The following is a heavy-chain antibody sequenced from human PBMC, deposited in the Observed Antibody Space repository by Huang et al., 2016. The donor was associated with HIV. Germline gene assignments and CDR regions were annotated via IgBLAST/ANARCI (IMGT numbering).Heavy chain of an antibody. V-gene: IGHV1-3*01. CDR1: GYSFTTYA. D-gene: IGHD2-21*01. J-gene: IGHJ4*02. CDR2: VNPGNGNT. Sequence: QVQLVQSGAEVKKPGASVKVSCKASGYSFTTYALHWVRQAPGHRLEWMGWVNPGNGNTKYSQKFQGRVTITRETAAGTVYMEVSSLTFEDTAVYYCAREFVIFGAPLWPAYWGQGTLISVSS. CDR3: AREFVIFGAPLWPAY.